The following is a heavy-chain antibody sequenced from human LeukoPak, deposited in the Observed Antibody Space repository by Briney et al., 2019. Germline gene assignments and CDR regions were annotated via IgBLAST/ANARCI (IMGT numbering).Heavy chain of an antibody. CDR1: GGSISSYY. CDR3: ARGENYDFSFFDY. CDR2: IHYSGGIT. D-gene: IGHD3-3*01. Sequence: SETLSLTCTVSGGSISSYYWSWIRQPPGKGLEWIGYIHYSGGITYYNPSLKSRVTISVDTSKNQFSLKLSSVTAADTAVYYCARGENYDFSFFDYWGQGTLVTVSS. V-gene: IGHV4-59*08. J-gene: IGHJ4*02.